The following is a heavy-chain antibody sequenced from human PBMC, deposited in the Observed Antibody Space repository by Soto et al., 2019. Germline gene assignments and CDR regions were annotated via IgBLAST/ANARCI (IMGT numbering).Heavy chain of an antibody. CDR1: GGSISRYY. V-gene: IGHV4-59*01. CDR2: IYYSGST. Sequence: SETLSLTCTVSGGSISRYYWSWIRQPPGKGLEWIGYIYYSGSTNCNPSLKSRVTISVDTSKNQFSLKLSSVTAADTAVYYCARELSGGQQLQGWFDTWGQGTLVTVSS. CDR3: ARELSGGQQLQGWFDT. D-gene: IGHD6-13*01. J-gene: IGHJ5*02.